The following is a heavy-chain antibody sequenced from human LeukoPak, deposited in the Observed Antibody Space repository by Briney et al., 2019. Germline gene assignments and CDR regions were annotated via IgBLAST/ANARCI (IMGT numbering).Heavy chain of an antibody. J-gene: IGHJ6*02. CDR2: ISHSGNT. V-gene: IGHV4-4*08. CDR1: GGSISTYY. Sequence: SETLSLTCTVSGGSISTYYWTWIRQTPRKGLEWIGYISHSGNTNYNPSLQSRVTISSDPSKNQFSLRLSSVSAADTAVYYCARDPSRDWAPYAVDVWGLGTTVIVSS. D-gene: IGHD3-9*01. CDR3: ARDPSRDWAPYAVDV.